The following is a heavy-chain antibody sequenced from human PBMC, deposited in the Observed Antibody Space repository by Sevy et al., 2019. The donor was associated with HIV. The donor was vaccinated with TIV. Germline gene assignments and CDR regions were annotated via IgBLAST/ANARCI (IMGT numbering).Heavy chain of an antibody. J-gene: IGHJ4*02. CDR3: AGENAWGRGYS. D-gene: IGHD1-26*01. V-gene: IGHV4-59*11. Sequence: SETLSLTCTVSGGSITSLYWGWIRQPPGKGLEWIANIYYNGNTNYNPSLKNRVTIYLDTSKNQFSLRLSSVTAADTALYYCAGENAWGRGYSWGQGTLVTVSS. CDR2: IYYNGNT. CDR1: GGSITSLY.